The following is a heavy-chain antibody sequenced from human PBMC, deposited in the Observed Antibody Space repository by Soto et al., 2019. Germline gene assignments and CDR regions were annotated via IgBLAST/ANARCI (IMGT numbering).Heavy chain of an antibody. CDR2: IIPIFDTT. CDR3: ARSLLGDDYDSDRLDN. CDR1: GGPYSKYS. D-gene: IGHD3-22*01. Sequence: QVQLVQSGTEVKKPGSSVTVSCKASGGPYSKYSISWVRQAPGQGLEWVGRIIPIFDTTNYAQKFQGRATITADKSTSTVYMDLSSLRSADTAVYYCARSLLGDDYDSDRLDNWGQGTLVTVSS. V-gene: IGHV1-69*08. J-gene: IGHJ4*02.